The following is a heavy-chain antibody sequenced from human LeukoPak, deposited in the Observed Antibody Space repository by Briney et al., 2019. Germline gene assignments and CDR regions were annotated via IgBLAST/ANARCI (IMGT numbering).Heavy chain of an antibody. D-gene: IGHD4-17*01. Sequence: KASETLSLTCTVSGDSISSSSYYWGWVRQPPGKGLEWIGDIYYSGSSYYSPSLKSRVTISLDTSKNQFSLKLRSVTAADTAVYYCARQRYGDRSFDYWGQGTLVTVSS. CDR3: ARQRYGDRSFDY. J-gene: IGHJ4*02. V-gene: IGHV4-39*01. CDR2: IYYSGSS. CDR1: GDSISSSSYY.